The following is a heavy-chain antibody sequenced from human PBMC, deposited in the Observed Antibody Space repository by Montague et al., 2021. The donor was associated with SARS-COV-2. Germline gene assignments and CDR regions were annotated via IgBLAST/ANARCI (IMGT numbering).Heavy chain of an antibody. CDR2: ISSSGSTI. D-gene: IGHD2-15*01. V-gene: IGHV3-48*03. CDR1: GLTFSSYE. Sequence: SLRLSCAASGLTFSSYEMNWVRQAPGKGLAGVSYISSSGSTIYYADSVKGRFTISRDNAKNSQYLQMNSLRAEDTAVYYCAATSGVIVVVVDAYYGMDVWGPGTTVT. CDR3: AATSGVIVVVVDAYYGMDV. J-gene: IGHJ6*02.